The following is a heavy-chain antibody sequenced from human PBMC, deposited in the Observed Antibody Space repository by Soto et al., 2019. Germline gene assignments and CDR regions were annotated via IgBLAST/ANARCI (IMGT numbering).Heavy chain of an antibody. CDR3: ARELRIDYSGVGAFDI. Sequence: QVHLVQSGAEVKKPGASVKFSCKTSGYSFTGYYIHWVRQAPGQGLEWMGWINPKSGGTNYAQKFRGRVTMTRDTSISTVYMELSSLRSDDTAIYYCARELRIDYSGVGAFDIWGQGTMVTVSS. CDR1: GYSFTGYY. V-gene: IGHV1-2*02. CDR2: INPKSGGT. J-gene: IGHJ3*02. D-gene: IGHD3-10*01.